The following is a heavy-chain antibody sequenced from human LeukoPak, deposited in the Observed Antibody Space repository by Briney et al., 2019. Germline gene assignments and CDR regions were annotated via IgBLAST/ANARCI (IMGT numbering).Heavy chain of an antibody. CDR3: ARVANEETNWFDP. V-gene: IGHV1-69*05. CDR1: GGTFSSYA. Sequence: SVKVSCKASGGTFSSYAISWVRHAPGQGLEWMGGIIPIFGTANYAQKFQGRVTITTDESTSTAYMELSSLRSEDTAVYYCARVANEETNWFDPWGQGTLVTVSS. J-gene: IGHJ5*02. D-gene: IGHD1-1*01. CDR2: IIPIFGTA.